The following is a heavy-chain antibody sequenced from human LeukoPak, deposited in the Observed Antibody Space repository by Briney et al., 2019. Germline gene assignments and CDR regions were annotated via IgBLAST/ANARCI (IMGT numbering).Heavy chain of an antibody. V-gene: IGHV3-30-3*01. D-gene: IGHD3-10*01. CDR1: GFTFSSYA. Sequence: GGSLRLSCAASGFTFSSYAMHWVRQAPGKGLEWVAVISYDGSSKYYADSVKGRFTISRDNSKNTLYLQMNSLRAEDTAVYYCANFPYGSGSDYWGQGTLVTVSS. CDR2: ISYDGSSK. CDR3: ANFPYGSGSDY. J-gene: IGHJ4*02.